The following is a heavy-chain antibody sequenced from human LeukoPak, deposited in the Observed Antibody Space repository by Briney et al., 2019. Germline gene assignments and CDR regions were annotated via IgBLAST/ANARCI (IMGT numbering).Heavy chain of an antibody. CDR2: ISGSGGST. J-gene: IGHJ4*02. CDR1: GFTFSSYA. CDR3: AKDIGPSATIPNY. D-gene: IGHD5-24*01. Sequence: TGGSLRLSCAASGFTFSSYAMSWVRQAPGKGLEWVSAISGSGGSTYYADSVKGRFTISRDNSKNTLYLQMNSLRAEDTALYYCAKDIGPSATIPNYWGQGTLVTVSS. V-gene: IGHV3-23*01.